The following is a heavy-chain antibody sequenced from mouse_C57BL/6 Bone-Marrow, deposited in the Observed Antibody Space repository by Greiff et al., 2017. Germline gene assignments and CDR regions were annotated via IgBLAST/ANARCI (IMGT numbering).Heavy chain of an antibody. V-gene: IGHV5-12*01. D-gene: IGHD1-1*01. J-gene: IGHJ2*01. Sequence: DVMLVESGGGLVQPGGSLKLSCAASGFTFSDYYMYWVRQTPEKRLEWVAYISNGGGSTYYPDTVKGRFTISSDNAKNTLYLQMSRLKSEDTAMYYCARGDYYGNYFDYWGQGTTLTVSS. CDR2: ISNGGGST. CDR1: GFTFSDYY. CDR3: ARGDYYGNYFDY.